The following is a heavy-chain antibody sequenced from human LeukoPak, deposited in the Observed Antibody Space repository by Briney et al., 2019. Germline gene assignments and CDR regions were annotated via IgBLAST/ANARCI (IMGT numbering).Heavy chain of an antibody. V-gene: IGHV1-69*13. CDR2: IIPIFGTA. Sequence: SVKVSCKASGYTFTSYAINWVRQAPGQGLKWMGGIIPIFGTANYAQKFQGRVTITADEYTSTAYMELSSLRSEDTAVYYCARGGSYYYDSSGYYLAFDIWGQGTMVTVSS. J-gene: IGHJ3*02. CDR3: ARGGSYYYDSSGYYLAFDI. D-gene: IGHD3-22*01. CDR1: GYTFTSYA.